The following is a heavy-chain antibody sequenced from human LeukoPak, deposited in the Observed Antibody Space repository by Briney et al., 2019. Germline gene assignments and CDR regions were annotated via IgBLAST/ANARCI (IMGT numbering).Heavy chain of an antibody. D-gene: IGHD4-11*01. V-gene: IGHV3-7*01. CDR1: GFTFSTYW. CDR3: ARGSSVTANNFDY. J-gene: IGHJ4*02. CDR2: IKQDESEK. Sequence: GGSLKLSCAASGFTFSTYWMSWVRQAPGKGLEWVANIKQDESEKYYVDSVKGRFTISRDNAKNSLYLQMNSLRAEDTAVYYCARGSSVTANNFDYWGQGTLVTVSS.